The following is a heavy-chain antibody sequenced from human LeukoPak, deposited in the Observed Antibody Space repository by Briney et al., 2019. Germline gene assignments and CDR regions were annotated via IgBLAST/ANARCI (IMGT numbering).Heavy chain of an antibody. CDR3: ARDRDSGDYTAATGDY. CDR2: ISSSGSTI. Sequence: GGSLRLSCAASGFTFSSYSMNWVRQAPGKGLEWISYISSSGSTINYADSVKGRFTISRDSAKNSLYLQMNSLRDEDTAVYYCARDRDSGDYTAATGDYWGQGTLVTVSS. J-gene: IGHJ4*02. D-gene: IGHD4-17*01. CDR1: GFTFSSYS. V-gene: IGHV3-48*02.